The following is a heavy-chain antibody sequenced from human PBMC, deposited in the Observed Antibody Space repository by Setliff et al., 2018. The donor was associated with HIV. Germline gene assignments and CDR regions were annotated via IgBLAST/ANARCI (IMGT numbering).Heavy chain of an antibody. CDR1: GYTFTNYF. CDR2: VDPEDGET. J-gene: IGHJ4*02. V-gene: IGHV1-69-2*01. D-gene: IGHD1-26*01. Sequence: APVKVSCKASGYTFTNYFMHWVRQAPGEGLEWVGRVDPEDGETRYAMKFQGSVTISADTSTDTTYLSLASLRSQDTPVYYCATVRIVGATEFDYWGQGTVVTVSS. CDR3: ATVRIVGATEFDY.